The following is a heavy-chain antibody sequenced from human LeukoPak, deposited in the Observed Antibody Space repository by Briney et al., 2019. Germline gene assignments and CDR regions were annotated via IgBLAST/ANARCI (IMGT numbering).Heavy chain of an antibody. V-gene: IGHV3-23*01. CDR2: ITGSGGST. J-gene: IGHJ4*02. CDR1: GFTFSSYG. D-gene: IGHD3-22*01. Sequence: PGGTLRLSCAASGFTFSSYGMNWVRQALEEGLEWVSRITGSGGSTYYADSVRGRFTISRDNSKNTLYLQMNSLRAEDTAVYHCAKEGFYDSSGYSPRFDYWGQGTLVTVSS. CDR3: AKEGFYDSSGYSPRFDY.